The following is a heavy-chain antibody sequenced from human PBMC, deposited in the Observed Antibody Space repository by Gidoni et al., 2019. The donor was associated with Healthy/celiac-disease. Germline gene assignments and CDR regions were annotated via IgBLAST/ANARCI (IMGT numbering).Heavy chain of an antibody. CDR3: AKDESSYYYYYGIDV. V-gene: IGHV3-30*18. CDR2: IAYDGSNK. J-gene: IGHJ6*02. Sequence: QVQLVESGGGVVQPGRSLRLSCAASGLTFSRYGMHWVRQAPGKGLEWVAVIAYDGSNKYYAESVKGRFTISRDNSKNTLYLQMNSLRAEDTAVYYCAKDESSYYYYYGIDVWGQGTTVTVSS. CDR1: GLTFSRYG. D-gene: IGHD6-13*01.